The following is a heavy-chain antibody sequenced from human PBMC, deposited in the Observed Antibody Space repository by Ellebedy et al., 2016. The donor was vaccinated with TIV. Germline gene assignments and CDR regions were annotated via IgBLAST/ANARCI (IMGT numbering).Heavy chain of an antibody. Sequence: PGGSLRLSCAAFGFTFSGYYMSWFRQAPGKGPEWVSYISYSGDLMYYADSVKGRFTTSRDNAENSLYLQMNSLRAEDTAVYYCARGGSYYVHWGQGTLVTVSS. D-gene: IGHD1-26*01. CDR1: GFTFSGYY. V-gene: IGHV3-11*04. J-gene: IGHJ4*02. CDR2: ISYSGDLM. CDR3: ARGGSYYVH.